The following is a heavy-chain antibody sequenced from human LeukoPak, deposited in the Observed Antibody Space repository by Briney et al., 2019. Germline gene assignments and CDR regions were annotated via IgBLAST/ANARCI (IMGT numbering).Heavy chain of an antibody. Sequence: SETLSLTCAVYGGSFSGYYWSWIRQPPGKGLEWIGYIYYSGSTNYNPSLKSRVTISVDTSKNQFSLKLSSVTAADTAVYYCARGGGYCSGGSCYLRYGMDVWGQGTTVTVSS. D-gene: IGHD2-15*01. V-gene: IGHV4-59*12. CDR3: ARGGGYCSGGSCYLRYGMDV. CDR2: IYYSGST. J-gene: IGHJ6*02. CDR1: GGSFSGYY.